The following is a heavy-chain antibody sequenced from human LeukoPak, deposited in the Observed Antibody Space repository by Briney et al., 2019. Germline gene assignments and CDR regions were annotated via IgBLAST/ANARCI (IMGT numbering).Heavy chain of an antibody. J-gene: IGHJ4*02. D-gene: IGHD3-10*01. CDR3: AKAVRSMVTGGGYFDS. CDR2: LSGGGDSR. V-gene: IGHV3-23*01. CDR1: GFAFSNYA. Sequence: GGSLRLSCAASGFAFSNYAMSWVRQAPGKGLEWVSSLSGGGDSRYYADSVMGRFTISRDNSKNTQYLQMNSLRAEDTAVYYCAKAVRSMVTGGGYFDSWGQGTLVTVSS.